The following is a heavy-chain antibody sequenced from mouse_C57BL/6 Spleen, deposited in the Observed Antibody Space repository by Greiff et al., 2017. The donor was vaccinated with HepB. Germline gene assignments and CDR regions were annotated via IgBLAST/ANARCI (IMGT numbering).Heavy chain of an antibody. Sequence: QVQLKESGPGLVQPSQSLSITCTVSGFSLTSYGVHWVRQSPGKGLEWLGVIWSGGSTDYNAAFISRLSISKDNSKSQVFFKMNSLQADDTAIYYCASYYGSRNYYAMDYWGQGTSVTVSS. D-gene: IGHD1-1*01. CDR3: ASYYGSRNYYAMDY. CDR2: IWSGGST. V-gene: IGHV2-2*01. CDR1: GFSLTSYG. J-gene: IGHJ4*01.